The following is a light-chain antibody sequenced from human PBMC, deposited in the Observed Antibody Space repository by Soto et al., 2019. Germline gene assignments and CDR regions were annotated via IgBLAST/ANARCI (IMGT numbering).Light chain of an antibody. Sequence: DIQMTQSPSTLSASVGDRVTITCRASQSISSWLAWYQQKPGKAPKLLIYDASSLESGVPSRFSGSGSGTEFTLNISSLQPDDFATYYCQQYNSYPWTFDQGTKVEIK. CDR2: DAS. CDR3: QQYNSYPWT. CDR1: QSISSW. J-gene: IGKJ1*01. V-gene: IGKV1-5*01.